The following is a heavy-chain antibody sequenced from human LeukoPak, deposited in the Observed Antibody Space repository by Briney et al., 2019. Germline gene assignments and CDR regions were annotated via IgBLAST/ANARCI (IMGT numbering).Heavy chain of an antibody. V-gene: IGHV4-61*01. CDR3: ARTLSNYDFWSGYYSSYYMDV. CDR2: IYYSGST. J-gene: IGHJ6*03. Sequence: SETLSLTCTVSGGSISSSSYYWSWIRQPPGKGLEWIGYIYYSGSTNYNPSLKSRVTISVDTSKNQFSLKLSSVTAADTAVYYCARTLSNYDFWSGYYSSYYMDVWGKGTTVTVSS. D-gene: IGHD3-3*01. CDR1: GGSISSSSYY.